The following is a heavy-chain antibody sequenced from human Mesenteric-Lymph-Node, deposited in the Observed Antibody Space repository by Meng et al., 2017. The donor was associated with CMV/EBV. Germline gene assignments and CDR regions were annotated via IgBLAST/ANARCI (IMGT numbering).Heavy chain of an antibody. D-gene: IGHD3-22*01. V-gene: IGHV3-30*02. J-gene: IGHJ4*02. CDR3: TTLGGYDSSGYYYSLND. Sequence: SCAASGFTFSSYGMHWVRQAPGKGLEWVAFIRYDGSNKYYADSVKGRFTISRDNSKNTLYLQMNSLRAEDTAVYYCTTLGGYDSSGYYYSLNDWGQGTLVTVSS. CDR1: GFTFSSYG. CDR2: IRYDGSNK.